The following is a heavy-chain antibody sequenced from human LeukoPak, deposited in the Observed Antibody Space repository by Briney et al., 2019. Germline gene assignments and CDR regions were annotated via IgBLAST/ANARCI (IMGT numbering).Heavy chain of an antibody. V-gene: IGHV3-30*03. CDR3: ARWIQLWLRENDAFDI. CDR1: GFTFSRYG. CDR2: ISYDGSNK. D-gene: IGHD5-18*01. J-gene: IGHJ3*02. Sequence: QPGGSLRLSCAASGFTFSRYGLHWVRQAPGKGLEWVAVISYDGSNKYYADSVKGRFTISRDNSKNTLYLQMNSLRAEDTAVYYCARWIQLWLRENDAFDIWGQGTMVTVSS.